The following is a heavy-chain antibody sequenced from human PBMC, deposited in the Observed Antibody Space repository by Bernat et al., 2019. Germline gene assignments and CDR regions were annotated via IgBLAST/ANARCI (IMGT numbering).Heavy chain of an antibody. CDR2: IWYDGSNK. J-gene: IGHJ4*02. Sequence: QVQLVESGGGVVQPGRSLRLSCAASGFTFSSYAMHWVRQAPGKGLEWVAVIWYDGSNKYYADSVKGRFTISRDNSKNTLYLQMNSLRAEDTAVYYCALDSSSSDYFDYWGQGTLVTVSS. CDR1: GFTFSSYA. CDR3: ALDSSSSDYFDY. V-gene: IGHV3-30*07. D-gene: IGHD6-6*01.